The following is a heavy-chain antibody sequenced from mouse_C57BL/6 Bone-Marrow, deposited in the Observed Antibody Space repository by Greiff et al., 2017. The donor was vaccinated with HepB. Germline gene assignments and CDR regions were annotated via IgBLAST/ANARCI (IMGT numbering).Heavy chain of an antibody. CDR3: ARFSSGYGY. J-gene: IGHJ2*01. CDR1: GYTFTSYG. D-gene: IGHD3-2*02. V-gene: IGHV1-81*01. CDR2: IYPRSGNT. Sequence: QVQLKESGAELARPGASVKLSCKASGYTFTSYGISWVKQRTGQGLEWIGEIYPRSGNTYYNEKFKGKATLTADKSSSTAYMQLSSLTSEDSAVYFCARFSSGYGYWGQGTTLTVSS.